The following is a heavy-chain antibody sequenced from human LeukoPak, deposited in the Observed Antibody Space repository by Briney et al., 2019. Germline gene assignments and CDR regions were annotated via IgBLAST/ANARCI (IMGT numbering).Heavy chain of an antibody. Sequence: SETLSLTCTVSGGSISSSSYYWGWIRQPPGKGLEWIGSIYYSGSTYYNPSLKSRVTISVDTSKNQFSLKLSSVTAADTAVYYCARASGWYFFDPWGQGTLVTVSS. J-gene: IGHJ5*02. CDR1: GGSISSSSYY. CDR3: ARASGWYFFDP. D-gene: IGHD6-19*01. CDR2: IYYSGST. V-gene: IGHV4-39*01.